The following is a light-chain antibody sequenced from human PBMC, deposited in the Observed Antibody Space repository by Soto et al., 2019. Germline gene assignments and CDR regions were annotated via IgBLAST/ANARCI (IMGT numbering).Light chain of an antibody. Sequence: QVTQSPSSLSPSVGDRVTITCRASQSISSYLNWYQQKPGKAPNLLIYEVYTLHSGVPSRFSGSGSGPECTLTISSLRPDEFATDYCQHYSGDRATSGQGTKVDIK. J-gene: IGKJ1*01. V-gene: IGKV1-39*01. CDR1: QSISSY. CDR3: QHYSGDRAT. CDR2: EVY.